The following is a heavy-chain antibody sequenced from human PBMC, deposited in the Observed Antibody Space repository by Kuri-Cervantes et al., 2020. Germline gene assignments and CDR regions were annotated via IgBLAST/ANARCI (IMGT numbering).Heavy chain of an antibody. J-gene: IGHJ6*02. V-gene: IGHV4-30-2*01. CDR3: ARDSYSYGSNYYYYYGMDV. D-gene: IGHD5-18*01. CDR2: IYHSGST. Sequence: LRLSCAVSGGSISSGGYSWSWIRQPPGKGLEWIGYIYHSGSTYYNPSLKSRVTISVDRSKNQFSLKLSSVTAADTAVYYCARDSYSYGSNYYYYYGMDVWGQGATVTVSS. CDR1: GGSISSGGYS.